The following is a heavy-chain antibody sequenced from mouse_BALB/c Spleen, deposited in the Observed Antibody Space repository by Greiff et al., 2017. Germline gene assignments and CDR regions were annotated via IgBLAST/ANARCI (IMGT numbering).Heavy chain of an antibody. V-gene: IGHV5-9-4*01. CDR2: ISSGGSYT. CDR1: GFTFSSYA. Sequence: EVQRVESGGGLVKPGGSLKLSCAASGFTFSSYAMSWVRQSPEKRLEWVAEISSGGSYTYYPDTVTGRFTISRDNAKNTLYLEMSSLRSEDTAMYYCARGQDRSFDYWGQGTTLTVSS. CDR3: ARGQDRSFDY. J-gene: IGHJ2*01. D-gene: IGHD2-14*01.